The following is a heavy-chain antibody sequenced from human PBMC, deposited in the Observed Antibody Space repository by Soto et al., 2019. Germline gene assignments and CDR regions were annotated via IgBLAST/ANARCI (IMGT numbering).Heavy chain of an antibody. CDR1: GAPSSSYA. Sequence: QVQLVQSGAEVKKPGSSVKVSCKASGAPSSSYAISWVHKPLGKGLEWMGGIIPIFGTANYAQKFQGRVTITADESTSTAYMELSSLRSEDTAVYYCARERRRDYYGMDVWGQGTTVTVSS. V-gene: IGHV1-69*01. J-gene: IGHJ6*02. CDR2: IIPIFGTA. CDR3: ARERRRDYYGMDV.